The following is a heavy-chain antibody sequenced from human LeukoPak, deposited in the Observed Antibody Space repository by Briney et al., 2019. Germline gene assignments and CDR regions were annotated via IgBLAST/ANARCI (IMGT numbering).Heavy chain of an antibody. CDR3: ARDKSVGEWGLLGGGYFDY. Sequence: ASVKVSCKASGYTFTGYYMHWVRQAPGQGLEWMGWINPNSGGTNYAQKFQGRVTMTRDTSISTAYMELSRLRSDDTAVYYCARDKSVGEWGLLGGGYFDYWGQGALVTVSS. J-gene: IGHJ4*02. V-gene: IGHV1-2*02. CDR2: INPNSGGT. CDR1: GYTFTGYY. D-gene: IGHD1-26*01.